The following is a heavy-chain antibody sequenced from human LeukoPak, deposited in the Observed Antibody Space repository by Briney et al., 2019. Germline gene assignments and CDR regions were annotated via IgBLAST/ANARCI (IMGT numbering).Heavy chain of an antibody. CDR3: VRHSSSWHDSYYYYYYGMDV. D-gene: IGHD6-13*01. CDR1: GGSISSSSYY. Sequence: SETLSLTCTVSGGSISSSSYYWGWIRQPPGKGLEWIGSIYYSGSTYYNPSLKSRVTISVDTSKNQFSLKLSSVTAADTAVYYCVRHSSSWHDSYYYYYYGMDVWGQGTTVTVSS. J-gene: IGHJ6*02. CDR2: IYYSGST. V-gene: IGHV4-39*01.